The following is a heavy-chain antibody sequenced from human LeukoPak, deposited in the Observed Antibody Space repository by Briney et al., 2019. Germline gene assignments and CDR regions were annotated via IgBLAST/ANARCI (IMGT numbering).Heavy chain of an antibody. CDR3: AREGAYRTYGDYSPFDF. CDR1: GGSISSGGYY. J-gene: IGHJ5*01. CDR2: IYHSGST. V-gene: IGHV4-30-2*01. Sequence: PSQTLSLTCTVSGGSISSGGYYWSWIRQPPGKGLEWIGYIYHSGSTNYNPSLKSRVTISVDTSKNQFSLKLSSVTAADTAVYYCAREGAYRTYGDYSPFDFWGQGTLVTVSS. D-gene: IGHD4-17*01.